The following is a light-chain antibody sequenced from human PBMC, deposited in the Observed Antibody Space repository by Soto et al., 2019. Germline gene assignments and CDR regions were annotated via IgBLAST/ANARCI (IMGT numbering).Light chain of an antibody. CDR3: QQSYTTRA. Sequence: DIGVELTASSVSPTIGRRVSSACRASQSISSYLNWYQQKPGKAPNLLIYGASSLQGGAASRFSRRSPGTDFTLTISTRHPEDSATYYCQQSYTTRAFGQGTKVDIK. V-gene: IGKV1-39*01. CDR2: GAS. J-gene: IGKJ1*01. CDR1: QSISSY.